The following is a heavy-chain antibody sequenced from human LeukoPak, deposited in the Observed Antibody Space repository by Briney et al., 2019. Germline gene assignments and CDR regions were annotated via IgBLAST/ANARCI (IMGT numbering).Heavy chain of an antibody. D-gene: IGHD6-13*01. CDR2: FSGSGGST. CDR1: GFTFSSYA. CDR3: AKDVAIAAAGTNYFDY. J-gene: IGHJ4*02. Sequence: GGSLRLSCAASGFTFSSYAMSWVRQAPGKGLEWVSTFSGSGGSTYYADSVKGRFTISRDNFKNTLYLQMNSLRAEDTAVYYCAKDVAIAAAGTNYFDYWGQGTLVTVSS. V-gene: IGHV3-23*01.